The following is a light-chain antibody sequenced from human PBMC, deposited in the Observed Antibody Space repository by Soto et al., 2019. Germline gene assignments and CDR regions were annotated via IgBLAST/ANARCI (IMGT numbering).Light chain of an antibody. CDR1: SSDVGGHNY. CDR2: EVS. CDR3: SSYTSSSTYV. J-gene: IGLJ1*01. Sequence: QSALTQPASVSGSPGQSITISCTGTSSDVGGHNYVSWYQQHPGRVPKLMIYEVSNRPSGVSSRFSGSKSGNTACLTISGLQPEDEADYYCSSYTSSSTYVFGTGTKLTVL. V-gene: IGLV2-14*01.